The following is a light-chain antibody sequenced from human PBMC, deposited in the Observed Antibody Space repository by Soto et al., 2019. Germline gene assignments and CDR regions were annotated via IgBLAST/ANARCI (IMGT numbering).Light chain of an antibody. CDR1: QSLLHSNGYNY. CDR2: LGS. J-gene: IGKJ2*01. Sequence: DIVMTQSPLSLPVTPGEPASISCRSSQSLLHSNGYNYLDWYLQKPGQSPQVLIYLGSNRASGVPDRFSGSGSGTDFTLKISRVEAEDVGVYYCMQALETPYTFGQGTELEIK. CDR3: MQALETPYT. V-gene: IGKV2-28*01.